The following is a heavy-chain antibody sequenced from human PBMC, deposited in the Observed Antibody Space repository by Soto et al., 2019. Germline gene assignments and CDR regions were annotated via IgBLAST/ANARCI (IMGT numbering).Heavy chain of an antibody. Sequence: TSETLSLTCTVSGGSISSANYYWSWIRQHPGKGLEWIGHIYYSGSSYYNPSLQSRLTISVDTSKNQFSLQLSSVTVADTAVYYCARDSGVAVGSTRYYYGMDVWGQGTTVTVSS. J-gene: IGHJ6*02. V-gene: IGHV4-31*03. CDR3: ARDSGVAVGSTRYYYGMDV. CDR1: GGSISSANYY. CDR2: IYYSGSS. D-gene: IGHD2-15*01.